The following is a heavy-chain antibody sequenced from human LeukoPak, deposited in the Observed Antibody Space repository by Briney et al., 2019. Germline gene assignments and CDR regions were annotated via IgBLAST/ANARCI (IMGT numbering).Heavy chain of an antibody. CDR3: AREDSGSYYNYYYFYMDV. J-gene: IGHJ6*03. CDR1: GGSFSNNF. D-gene: IGHD3-10*01. V-gene: IGHV4-4*07. CDR2: LYPSGNT. Sequence: SETLSLTCSVSGGSFSNNFWSWVRQPAGKGLEWIGRLYPSGNTNYNPSLKSRVTLSVDTSKTQFSLNLSSVTAADTAVYYCAREDSGSYYNYYYFYMDVWGKGTTVTISS.